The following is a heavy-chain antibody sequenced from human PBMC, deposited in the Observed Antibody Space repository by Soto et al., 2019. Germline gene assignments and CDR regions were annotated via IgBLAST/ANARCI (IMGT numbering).Heavy chain of an antibody. V-gene: IGHV3-7*01. CDR2: IKEDGSAK. J-gene: IGHJ4*02. CDR3: AREDFYRFDY. CDR1: GFTFTSYW. Sequence: EVQLVESGGGLVQPGGSLRVSCAASGFTFTSYWMSWVRQAPGKGLEWVANIKEDGSAKYYLDSVKGRFTISRDNAKNSLYLQMSSRRAEDTAVYYCAREDFYRFDYWGQGNLVTVS.